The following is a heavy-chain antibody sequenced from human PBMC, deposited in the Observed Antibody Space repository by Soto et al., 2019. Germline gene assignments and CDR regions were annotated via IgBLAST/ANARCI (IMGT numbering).Heavy chain of an antibody. Sequence: ASVKVSCKASGYTFTSYAMHWVRQAPGQRLEWMGWINAGNGNTKYSQKFQGRVTITRDTSASTAYMELSSLRSEDTAVYYCARDGSPSPLSYYYYGMDVWGQGTTVTVSS. CDR3: ARDGSPSPLSYYYYGMDV. V-gene: IGHV1-3*01. J-gene: IGHJ6*02. CDR1: GYTFTSYA. D-gene: IGHD1-26*01. CDR2: INAGNGNT.